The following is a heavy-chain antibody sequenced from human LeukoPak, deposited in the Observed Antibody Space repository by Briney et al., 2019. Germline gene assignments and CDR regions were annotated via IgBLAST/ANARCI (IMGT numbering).Heavy chain of an antibody. V-gene: IGHV3-74*01. CDR3: VRDRPPNYYDSSVDAFDI. J-gene: IGHJ3*02. Sequence: GGSLRLSCAASGFTLSNYWMHWVRQAPGKRLVWVSRINSGGRTTGYAGSVKGRFTISRDNAKKMLYLQMNSLRAEDTAVYYCVRDRPPNYYDSSVDAFDIWGRGTMVTVSS. CDR1: GFTLSNYW. D-gene: IGHD3-22*01. CDR2: INSGGRTT.